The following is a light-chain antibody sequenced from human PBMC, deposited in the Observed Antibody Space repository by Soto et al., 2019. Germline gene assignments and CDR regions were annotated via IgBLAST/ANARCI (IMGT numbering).Light chain of an antibody. CDR3: QQYHTLVS. CDR2: EAS. CDR1: RDIRKY. J-gene: IGKJ4*01. Sequence: DLQMPQSPSSLSASVGDRVTITCQASRDIRKYLNWYQQKPGKAPKLLIYEASNLETGVTSRFSGSGSGTDFTFTISSLQSEDIATYYCQQYHTLVSFGGGTKVEIK. V-gene: IGKV1-33*01.